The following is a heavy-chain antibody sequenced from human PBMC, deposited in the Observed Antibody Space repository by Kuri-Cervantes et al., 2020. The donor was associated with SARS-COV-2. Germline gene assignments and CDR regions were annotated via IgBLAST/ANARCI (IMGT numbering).Heavy chain of an antibody. D-gene: IGHD2-21*01. CDR1: GLTFSNHN. Sequence: GGSLRLSCAASGLTFSNHNMNWVRQAPGKALEWVSSISGSGSYKYYADSVKGRFTISKERGENSLYLHMNSLRDDDTAVYYCARVAGEGPIYYYYMDVWGKGTTVTVSS. V-gene: IGHV3-21*06. CDR3: ARVAGEGPIYYYYMDV. CDR2: ISGSGSYK. J-gene: IGHJ6*03.